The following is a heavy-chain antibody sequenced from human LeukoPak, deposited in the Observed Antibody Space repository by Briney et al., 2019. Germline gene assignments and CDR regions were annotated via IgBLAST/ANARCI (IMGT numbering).Heavy chain of an antibody. CDR3: ARDNDSSPFDY. V-gene: IGHV3-66*01. CDR1: GFTVSSNY. CDR2: IYSGGST. J-gene: IGHJ4*02. Sequence: PGRSLRLSCAASGFTVSSNYMSWVRQAPGKGLEWVSVIYSGGSTYYADSVKGRFTISRDNSRNTLYLQMNSLRAEDTAVYYCARDNDSSPFDYWGQGTLVTVSS. D-gene: IGHD3-22*01.